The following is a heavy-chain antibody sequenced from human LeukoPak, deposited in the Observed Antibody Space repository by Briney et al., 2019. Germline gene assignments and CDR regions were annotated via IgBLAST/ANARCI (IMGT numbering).Heavy chain of an antibody. Sequence: ASVKVSCKASGGTSSSYAINWVRQATGQGLEWMGWMNPNSGNTGYAQKFQGRVTMTRNTSISTAYMELSSLRSEDTAVYYCARADGYCSGGSCYSKWFDPWGQGTLVTVSS. D-gene: IGHD2-15*01. CDR2: MNPNSGNT. CDR1: GGTSSSYA. V-gene: IGHV1-8*02. J-gene: IGHJ5*02. CDR3: ARADGYCSGGSCYSKWFDP.